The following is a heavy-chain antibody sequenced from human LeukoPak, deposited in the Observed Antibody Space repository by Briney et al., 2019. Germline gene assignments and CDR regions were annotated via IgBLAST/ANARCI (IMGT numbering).Heavy chain of an antibody. V-gene: IGHV4-39*01. J-gene: IGHJ4*02. D-gene: IGHD2-8*01. Sequence: SETLSLTCTVSGGSISSGSYYWGWIRQPPGKGLGWIGSIYYSGSTHYNPSLKSRVTISVDTSKNEFSLKLSSVTAADTAVYYCARNNTLMMYPRGGEDKGFDYWGQGTLVTVSS. CDR2: IYYSGST. CDR1: GGSISSGSYY. CDR3: ARNNTLMMYPRGGEDKGFDY.